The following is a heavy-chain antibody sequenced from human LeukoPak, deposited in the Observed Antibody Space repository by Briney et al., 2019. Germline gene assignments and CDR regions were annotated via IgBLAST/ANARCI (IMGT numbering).Heavy chain of an antibody. CDR2: IYYSGST. J-gene: IGHJ5*02. D-gene: IGHD3-9*01. V-gene: IGHV4-38-2*01. Sequence: PSETLSLTCAVSNYSISSGFYWAWVRQPPGKGLEWIGNIYYSGSTYCNPSLKSRIIISVDTSKNQFSLKLRSVTAADTAVYYYARAFDYNWFNPWGQGTLVTVSS. CDR1: NYSISSGFY. CDR3: ARAFDYNWFNP.